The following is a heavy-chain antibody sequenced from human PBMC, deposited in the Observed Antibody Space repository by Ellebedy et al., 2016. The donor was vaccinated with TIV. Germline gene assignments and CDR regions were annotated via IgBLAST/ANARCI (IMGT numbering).Heavy chain of an antibody. J-gene: IGHJ3*02. CDR2: IIPIFGTA. D-gene: IGHD1-26*01. CDR3: ASLTEGANLRDAFDI. V-gene: IGHV1-69*13. CDR1: GGTFSSYA. Sequence: ASVKVSCKASGGTFSSYAISWVRQAPGQGLEWMGGIIPIFGTANYAQKFQGRVTITADESTSTAYMELSSLRSEDTAVYYCASLTEGANLRDAFDIWGQGTMVTVSS.